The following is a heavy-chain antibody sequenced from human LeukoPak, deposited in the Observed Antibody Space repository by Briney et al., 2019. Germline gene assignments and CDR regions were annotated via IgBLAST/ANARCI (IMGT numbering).Heavy chain of an antibody. CDR2: IKQDGSEK. J-gene: IGHJ4*02. CDR1: GFTFSSYE. V-gene: IGHV3-7*01. CDR3: ARDGDTSGYSD. D-gene: IGHD3-22*01. Sequence: GGSLRLSCAASGFTFSSYEMNWVRQAPGKGLEWVANIKQDGSEKYYVDSVKGRFTISRDNAKNSLFLQMNSLRAEDTAVYYCARDGDTSGYSDWGQGTLVTVSS.